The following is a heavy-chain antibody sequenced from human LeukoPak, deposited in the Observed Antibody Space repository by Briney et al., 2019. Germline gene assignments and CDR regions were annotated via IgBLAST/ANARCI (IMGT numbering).Heavy chain of an antibody. D-gene: IGHD1-26*01. CDR2: IKQDGSEK. J-gene: IGHJ4*02. CDR1: GFTFSGYW. Sequence: GGSLRLSCAASGFTFSGYWMSWVRQAPGKGLEWVANIKQDGSEKYYVDSVKGRFTISRDNAKNPLYLQMNSLRAEDTAVYYCARKRSRALVDWGQGTLVTVSS. CDR3: ARKRSRALVD. V-gene: IGHV3-7*01.